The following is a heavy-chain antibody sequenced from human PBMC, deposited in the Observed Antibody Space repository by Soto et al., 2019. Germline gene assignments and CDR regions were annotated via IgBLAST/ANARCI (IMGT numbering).Heavy chain of an antibody. D-gene: IGHD6-13*01. V-gene: IGHV3-9*01. CDR2: ISWNSGSI. Sequence: GGSLRLSCAASGFTFDDYAMHWVRQAPGKGLEWVSGISWNSGSIGYADSVKGRFTISRDNAKNSLYLQMNSLRAEDTALYYCAKDKSSSWYYFDYWGQGTLVTVSS. CDR3: AKDKSSSWYYFDY. J-gene: IGHJ4*02. CDR1: GFTFDDYA.